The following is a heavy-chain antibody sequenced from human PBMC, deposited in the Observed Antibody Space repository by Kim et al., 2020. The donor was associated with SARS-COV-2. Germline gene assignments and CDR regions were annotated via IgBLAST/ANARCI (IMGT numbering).Heavy chain of an antibody. D-gene: IGHD4-17*01. Sequence: YYADSVKGRFTISRDNAKNSLYLQMNSLRDEDTAVYYCARGLGYGDYEGYWGQGTLVTVSS. CDR3: ARGLGYGDYEGY. V-gene: IGHV3-48*02. J-gene: IGHJ4*02.